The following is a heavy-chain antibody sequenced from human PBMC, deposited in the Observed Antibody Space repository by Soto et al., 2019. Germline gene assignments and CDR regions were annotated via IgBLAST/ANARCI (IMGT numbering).Heavy chain of an antibody. J-gene: IGHJ4*02. CDR3: AKDLPKGGVGLLTD. CDR2: IAYDGGNK. Sequence: PGGSLRLSCAASGFTFSSYGMHWVRQAPGKWLEWLAVIAYDGGNKXXADSVKGRXTISRYNSKNTXYLQMXNLRAEDTAVYYCAKDLPKGGVGLLTDWGQGX. V-gene: IGHV3-30*18. D-gene: IGHD2-15*01. CDR1: GFTFSSYG.